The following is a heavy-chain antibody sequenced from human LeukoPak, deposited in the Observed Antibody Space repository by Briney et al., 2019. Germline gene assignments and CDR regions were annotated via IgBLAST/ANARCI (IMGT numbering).Heavy chain of an antibody. Sequence: GASVKVSCKASGGTFSSYAISWVRQAPGQGLEWMGGIIPIFGTANYAQKFQGRVTITADESTSTAYMELGSLRSEDTAVYYCARSDSSGYYGDYYYYGMDVWGQGTTVTVSS. D-gene: IGHD3-22*01. V-gene: IGHV1-69*13. J-gene: IGHJ6*02. CDR3: ARSDSSGYYGDYYYYGMDV. CDR1: GGTFSSYA. CDR2: IIPIFGTA.